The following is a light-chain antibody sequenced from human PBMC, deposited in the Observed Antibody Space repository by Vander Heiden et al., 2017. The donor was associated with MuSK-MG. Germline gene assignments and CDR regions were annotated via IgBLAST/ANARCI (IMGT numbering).Light chain of an antibody. Sequence: DIVLTQSSDSLAVSLGERATINCKSSQSVLHSSDNKNYFAWYQQKPGQPPRLLIYWASTRESGVPDRFSGSGSETDFTLTISRLQAEDVAVYYCQQTYSTPRTFGQGTKVEIK. CDR1: QSVLHSSDNKNY. J-gene: IGKJ1*01. CDR3: QQTYSTPRT. V-gene: IGKV4-1*01. CDR2: WAS.